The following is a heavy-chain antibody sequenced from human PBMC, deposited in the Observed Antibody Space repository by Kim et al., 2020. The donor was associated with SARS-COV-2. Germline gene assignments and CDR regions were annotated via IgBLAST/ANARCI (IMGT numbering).Heavy chain of an antibody. CDR3: ARETEDGVDTAMVF. Sequence: GGSLRLSCAASGFTFSSYSMNWVRQAPGKGLEWVSSISSSSSYIYYADSVKGRFTISRDNAKNSLYLQMNSLRAEDTAVYYCARETEDGVDTAMVFWGQGTLVTVSS. V-gene: IGHV3-21*01. D-gene: IGHD5-18*01. CDR1: GFTFSSYS. CDR2: ISSSSSYI. J-gene: IGHJ4*02.